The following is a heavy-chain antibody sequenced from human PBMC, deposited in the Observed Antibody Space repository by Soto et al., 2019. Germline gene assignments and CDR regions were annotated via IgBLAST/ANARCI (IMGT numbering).Heavy chain of an antibody. Sequence: ASVKVSCKAFGYTFTSYYMHWVRQAPGQGLEWMGIINPSGGSSSYAQKFQGRVTMTRDTSTSTVYMELSSLRSEDTAVYYCARDNSSGWPRFDYWGQGTLVTVSS. CDR1: GYTFTSYY. CDR2: INPSGGSS. J-gene: IGHJ4*02. D-gene: IGHD6-19*01. V-gene: IGHV1-46*03. CDR3: ARDNSSGWPRFDY.